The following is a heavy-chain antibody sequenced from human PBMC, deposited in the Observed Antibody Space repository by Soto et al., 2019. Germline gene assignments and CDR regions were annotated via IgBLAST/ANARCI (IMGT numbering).Heavy chain of an antibody. CDR1: GGTFSSYA. J-gene: IGHJ5*02. Sequence: QVQLVQSGAEVKKPGSSVKVSCKASGGTFSSYAISWVRQAPGQGLEWMGGIIPIFGTANYAQKFPGRVTITADESTSTAYMELSSLRSEDTAVYYCARLDYYGSGSYNWFDPWGQGTLVTVSS. CDR2: IIPIFGTA. D-gene: IGHD3-10*01. CDR3: ARLDYYGSGSYNWFDP. V-gene: IGHV1-69*12.